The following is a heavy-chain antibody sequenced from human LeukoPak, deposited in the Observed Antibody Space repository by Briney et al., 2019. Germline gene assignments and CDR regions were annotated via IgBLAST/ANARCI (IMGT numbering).Heavy chain of an antibody. J-gene: IGHJ6*03. Sequence: PGGSLRLSCAASGFSFSSYSMNWVRQAPGKGLEWVANIKQDGSEKYYVDSVKGRFTISRDNAKNSLYLQMNSLRAEDTAVYYCARLTTPHLYYYYYMDVWGKGTTVTISS. V-gene: IGHV3-7*01. D-gene: IGHD4-11*01. CDR2: IKQDGSEK. CDR3: ARLTTPHLYYYYYMDV. CDR1: GFSFSSYS.